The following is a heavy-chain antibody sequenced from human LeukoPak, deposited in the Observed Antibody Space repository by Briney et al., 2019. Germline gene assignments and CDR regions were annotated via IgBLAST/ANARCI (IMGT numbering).Heavy chain of an antibody. CDR2: ISYDGSNK. Sequence: PGGSLRLSCAASGFTFSSYGMHWVRQAPGKGLEWVAVISYDGSNKYYADSVKGRFTISRDNSKNTLYLQMNSLRAEDTAVYYCAKARHDYDVDYFDYWGQGTLVTVSS. V-gene: IGHV3-30*18. D-gene: IGHD4-17*01. CDR3: AKARHDYDVDYFDY. J-gene: IGHJ4*02. CDR1: GFTFSSYG.